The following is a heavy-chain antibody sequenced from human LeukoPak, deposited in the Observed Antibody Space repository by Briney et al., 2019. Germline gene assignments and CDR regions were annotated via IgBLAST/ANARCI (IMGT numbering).Heavy chain of an antibody. CDR1: GFTFSSYG. CDR2: IWYDGSNK. D-gene: IGHD3-22*01. J-gene: IGHJ5*02. V-gene: IGHV3-33*01. CDR3: ARESSGYSP. Sequence: GGSLRLSCAASGFTFSSYGMHWVRQAPGKGLEWVAVIWYDGSNKYYADSVKGRFTISKDNSKNTLYLQMNSLRAEDTAVYYCARESSGYSPWGQGTLVTVSS.